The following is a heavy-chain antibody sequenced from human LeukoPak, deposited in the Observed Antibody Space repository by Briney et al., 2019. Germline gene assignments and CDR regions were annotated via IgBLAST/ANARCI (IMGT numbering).Heavy chain of an antibody. CDR3: ARERGTVITYYYHGMDV. V-gene: IGHV3-21*01. Sequence: PGGSLRLSCAASGFTFSNYNMNCVRQAPGKGVEWVSSISSSSYIYFADSVKGRFTISRDNAKNSLYLQMNSLRAEDTAVYYCARERGTVITYYYHGMDVWGQGTTVTVSS. J-gene: IGHJ6*02. D-gene: IGHD4-17*01. CDR1: GFTFSNYN. CDR2: ISSSSYI.